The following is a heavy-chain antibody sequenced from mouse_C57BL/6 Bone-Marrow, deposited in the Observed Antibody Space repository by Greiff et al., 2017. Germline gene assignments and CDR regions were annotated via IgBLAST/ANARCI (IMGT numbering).Heavy chain of an antibody. CDR1: GYTFTSYW. CDR3: ARDSAGLLDY. D-gene: IGHD3-2*02. Sequence: QVQLQQPGAELVMPGASVKLSCKASGYTFTSYWMHWVKQRPGQGLEWIGEIEPSDSYTNYNQKFKGKSTLTVDKSSSTAYMQLSSLTSEDSAVYYCARDSAGLLDYWGQGTTLTVSS. J-gene: IGHJ2*01. CDR2: IEPSDSYT. V-gene: IGHV1-69*01.